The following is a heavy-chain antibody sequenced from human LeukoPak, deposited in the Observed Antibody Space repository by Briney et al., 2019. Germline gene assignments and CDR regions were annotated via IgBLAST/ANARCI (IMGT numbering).Heavy chain of an antibody. CDR2: INHSGST. Sequence: KTSETLSLTCAVYGGSFSGYYWSWIRQPPGEGLEWIGEINHSGSTNYNPSLKSRVTISVDTSKNQFSLKLSSVTAADTAVYYCARPAPTSSSWYPYWGQGTLVTVSS. CDR3: ARPAPTSSSWYPY. V-gene: IGHV4-34*01. CDR1: GGSFSGYY. J-gene: IGHJ4*02. D-gene: IGHD6-13*01.